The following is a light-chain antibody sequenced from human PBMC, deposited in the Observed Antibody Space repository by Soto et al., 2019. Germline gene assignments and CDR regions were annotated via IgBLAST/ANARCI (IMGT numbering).Light chain of an antibody. CDR1: QSVSSY. CDR2: DTS. Sequence: EIVLTQSPATLSLSPGERATLSCRASQSVSSYLAWYQQKPGQAPRLVMYDTSTRATGIPARFSGSGSGTELTLTISSLQSEDFAVYYCQQYNNWFSITFGQGTRLEIK. J-gene: IGKJ5*01. V-gene: IGKV3-15*01. CDR3: QQYNNWFSIT.